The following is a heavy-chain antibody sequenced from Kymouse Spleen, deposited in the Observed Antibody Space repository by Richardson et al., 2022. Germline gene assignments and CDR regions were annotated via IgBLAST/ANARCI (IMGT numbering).Heavy chain of an antibody. D-gene: IGHD3-10*01. Sequence: QLQLQESGPGLVKPSETLSLTCTVSGGSISSSSYYWGWIRQPPGKGLEWIGSIYYSGSTYYNPSLKSRVTISVDTSKNQFSLKLSSVTAADTAVYYCARQRLLWFGELLKGLYYFDYWGQGTLVTVSS. CDR3: ARQRLLWFGELLKGLYYFDY. J-gene: IGHJ4*02. CDR1: GGSISSSSYY. V-gene: IGHV4-39*01. CDR2: IYYSGST.